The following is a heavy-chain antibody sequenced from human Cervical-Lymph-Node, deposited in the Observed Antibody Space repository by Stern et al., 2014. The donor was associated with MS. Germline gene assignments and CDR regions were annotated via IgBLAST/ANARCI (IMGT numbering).Heavy chain of an antibody. CDR2: VYHTGSA. V-gene: IGHV4-4*02. D-gene: IGHD2-2*01. CDR3: ARDQGFQLMNS. J-gene: IGHJ4*02. Sequence: QVQLQESGPGLVRPSGTLSLTCAVSGDSISNDNWWSWVRHPPGKRLDWIGEVYHTGSANYDPSLKSRVTISVDKSKSQFSLRLTSMTAADTAVYYCARDQGFQLMNSWGQGTLVIVSS. CDR1: GDSISNDNW.